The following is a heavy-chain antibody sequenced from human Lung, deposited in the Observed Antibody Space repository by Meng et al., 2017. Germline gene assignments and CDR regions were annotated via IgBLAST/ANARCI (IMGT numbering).Heavy chain of an antibody. CDR2: INHSGST. Sequence: QLHPTQWGAGLLKPSETLSFTCVVSGGSFSDYYWSWIRQPPGKGLEWIGEINHSGSTNYNPSLESRATISVDTFQNNLSLKLSSVTAADSAVYYCARGPTTMAHDFDYWGQGTLVTVSS. J-gene: IGHJ4*02. CDR3: ARGPTTMAHDFDY. CDR1: GGSFSDYY. D-gene: IGHD4-11*01. V-gene: IGHV4-34*01.